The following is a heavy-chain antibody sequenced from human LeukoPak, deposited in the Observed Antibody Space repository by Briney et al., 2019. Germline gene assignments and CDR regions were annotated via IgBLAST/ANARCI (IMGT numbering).Heavy chain of an antibody. D-gene: IGHD6-13*01. CDR3: ARLSYNSSPFDY. Sequence: ASVKVSCKASGYTFTNYAMHWVRQAPGQRLEWMGWINAGNDDTKYSQKFQDRVTITRDTSASTAYMELSSLRSEDTAVYYCARLSYNSSPFDYWGQGTLVTDSS. CDR2: INAGNDDT. CDR1: GYTFTNYA. J-gene: IGHJ4*02. V-gene: IGHV1-3*01.